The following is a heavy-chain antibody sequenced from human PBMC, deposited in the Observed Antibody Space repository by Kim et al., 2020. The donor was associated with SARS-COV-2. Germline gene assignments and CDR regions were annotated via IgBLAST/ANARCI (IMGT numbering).Heavy chain of an antibody. CDR2: INHSGST. CDR1: GGSFSGYY. V-gene: IGHV4-34*01. J-gene: IGHJ3*02. D-gene: IGHD3-22*01. Sequence: SETLSLTCAVYGGSFSGYYWSWIRQPPGKGLEWIGEINHSGSTNYNPSLKSRVTISVDTSKNQFSLKLSSVTAADTAVYYCARLRKYYYDSSGYLPRVAFDIWGQGTMVTVSS. CDR3: ARLRKYYYDSSGYLPRVAFDI.